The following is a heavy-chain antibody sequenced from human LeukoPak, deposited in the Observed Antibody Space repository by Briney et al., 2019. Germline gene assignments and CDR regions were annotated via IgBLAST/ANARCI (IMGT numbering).Heavy chain of an antibody. CDR1: GGSISSYY. CDR3: AREVKGRGWVFDY. CDR2: IYTSGST. J-gene: IGHJ4*02. Sequence: SETLSLACTVSGGSISSYYWSWTRQPAGKGLEWIGRIYTSGSTNYNPSLKSRVTMSVDTPKNQFSLKLSSVTAADTAVYYCAREVKGRGWVFDYWGQGTLVTVSS. D-gene: IGHD6-19*01. V-gene: IGHV4-4*07.